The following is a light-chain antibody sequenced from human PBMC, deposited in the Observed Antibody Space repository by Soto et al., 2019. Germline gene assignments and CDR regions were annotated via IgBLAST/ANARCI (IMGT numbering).Light chain of an antibody. V-gene: IGLV2-14*01. Sequence: QSVLTQPASVSAFFGQSITISCTGTSNDIGAYNYISWYQQHPGKAPRLIIYEVSNRPSGLSNRFSGSKSGNTASLTISGLQAEDEADYYCSSYTVSSTVLFGGGTQLTVL. CDR1: SNDIGAYNY. J-gene: IGLJ2*01. CDR3: SSYTVSSTVL. CDR2: EVS.